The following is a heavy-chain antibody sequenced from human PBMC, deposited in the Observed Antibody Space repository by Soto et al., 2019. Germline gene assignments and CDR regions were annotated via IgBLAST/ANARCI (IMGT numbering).Heavy chain of an antibody. CDR2: ISSDGNKI. CDR1: GFSLSTFG. D-gene: IGHD3-16*02. J-gene: IGHJ4*02. CDR3: VASGLSFDY. V-gene: IGHV3-30*03. Sequence: GGSLRLSCAASGFSLSTFGLHWVRQAPGKGLEWVAVISSDGNKINYADSVRGRFTISRDNSKNTLSLQMNSLGAEDTALYYCVASGLSFDYWGQGTLVIVSS.